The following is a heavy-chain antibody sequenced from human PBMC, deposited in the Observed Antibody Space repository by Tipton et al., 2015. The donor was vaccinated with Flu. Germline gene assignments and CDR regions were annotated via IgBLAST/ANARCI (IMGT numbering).Heavy chain of an antibody. J-gene: IGHJ1*01. CDR1: GASIDSGAYY. Sequence: TLSLTCTVSGASIDSGAYYWNWIRQPAGRGLEWIGRISSTGNTIYNPSLKSRLTISTDTSKSLFSLKLTSVTAADTAVYYCARYGTYDGSRYFQHWGQGTLVTVSS. V-gene: IGHV4-61*02. CDR2: ISSTGNT. CDR3: ARYGTYDGSRYFQH. D-gene: IGHD1-26*01.